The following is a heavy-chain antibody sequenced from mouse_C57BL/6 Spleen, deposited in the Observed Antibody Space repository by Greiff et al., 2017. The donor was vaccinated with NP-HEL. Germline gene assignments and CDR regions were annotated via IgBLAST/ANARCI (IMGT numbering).Heavy chain of an antibody. CDR2: IYPRDGST. CDR3: ARDGDRNYFDY. CDR1: GYTFTSYD. V-gene: IGHV1-85*01. Sequence: QVQLQQSGAELVKPGASVKLSCKASGYTFTSYDINWVKQRPGQGLEWIGWIYPRDGSTKYNEKFKGKATLTVDTSSSTAYLELHSLTSEDSAVYFCARDGDRNYFDYWGQGTTLTVSS. J-gene: IGHJ2*01. D-gene: IGHD2-14*01.